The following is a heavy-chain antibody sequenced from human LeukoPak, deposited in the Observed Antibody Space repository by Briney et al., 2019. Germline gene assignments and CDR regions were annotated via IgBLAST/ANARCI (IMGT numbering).Heavy chain of an antibody. J-gene: IGHJ4*02. Sequence: SETLSLTCTVSGVSIGSYYWSWIRQPPGKGLEWIGYIYYSGSTNYNPSLKSRVTISVDTSKNQFSLKLSSVTAADTAVYYCARASRGNCSGGSCYLRFYFDYRGQGTLVTVSS. CDR1: GVSIGSYY. D-gene: IGHD2-15*01. V-gene: IGHV4-59*01. CDR2: IYYSGST. CDR3: ARASRGNCSGGSCYLRFYFDY.